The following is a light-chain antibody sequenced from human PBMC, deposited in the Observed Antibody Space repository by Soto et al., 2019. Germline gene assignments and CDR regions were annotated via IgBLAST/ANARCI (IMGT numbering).Light chain of an antibody. V-gene: IGLV2-14*01. CDR2: EVT. Sequence: QSALTQPASVSGSPGQSITISCSGASSDIGGHHFVSWYQQQSGKAPKLVIYEVTYRPSGVSDRFSGSKSGNTASLTISGLQPEDEADYYCSSYTSTSLYVFGNGTKVTV. J-gene: IGLJ1*01. CDR1: SSDIGGHHF. CDR3: SSYTSTSLYV.